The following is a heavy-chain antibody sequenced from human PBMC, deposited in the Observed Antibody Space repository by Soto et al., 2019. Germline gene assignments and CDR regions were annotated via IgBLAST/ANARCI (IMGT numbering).Heavy chain of an antibody. CDR2: MNPNSGNT. CDR1: GYTFTSYD. J-gene: IGHJ6*02. V-gene: IGHV1-8*01. CDR3: ARPQSVPPYYDSPSYGMDV. Sequence: QVQLVQSGAEVKKPGASVKVSCKASGYTFTSYDINWVRQATGQGLEWMGWMNPNSGNTGYAQKFQGRVTMTRNTSISTAYMELSSLRSEDPAVYYCARPQSVPPYYDSPSYGMDVWGQGTTVTVSS. D-gene: IGHD3-3*01.